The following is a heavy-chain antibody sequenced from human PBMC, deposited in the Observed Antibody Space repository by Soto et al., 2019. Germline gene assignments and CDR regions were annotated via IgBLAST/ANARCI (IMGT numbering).Heavy chain of an antibody. Sequence: QPQLQESGPGLVKPSETLSLSCAVSGDSLSSSSSYYWGWIRQPPGKGLEWIANVYYSGSTYYNPSLKSRVTISLETSKNEVSLRLRSVTAADTAVYYCARIKIVGVLTYYVDVWGKGTRITVSS. V-gene: IGHV4-39*01. CDR2: VYYSGST. CDR1: GDSLSSSSSYY. J-gene: IGHJ6*03. D-gene: IGHD3-3*01. CDR3: ARIKIVGVLTYYVDV.